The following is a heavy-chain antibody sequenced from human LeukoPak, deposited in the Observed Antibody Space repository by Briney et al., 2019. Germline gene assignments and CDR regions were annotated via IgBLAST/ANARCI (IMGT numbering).Heavy chain of an antibody. V-gene: IGHV4-59*08. D-gene: IGHD1-1*01. CDR1: PGSIGGYY. J-gene: IGHJ4*02. CDR3: ARHAAGVQLWFEF. CDR2: VFYTGET. Sequence: PSETLSLTCSVSPGSIGGYYWSWFRQPPGKGLEWIGYVFYTGETDYNRSLRSRGTISVDASKNQVSLRLTSVTAADTAVYYCARHAAGVQLWFEFWGQGTQVTASS.